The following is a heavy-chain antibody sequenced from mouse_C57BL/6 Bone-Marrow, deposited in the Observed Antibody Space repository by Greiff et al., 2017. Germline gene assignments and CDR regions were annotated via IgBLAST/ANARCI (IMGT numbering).Heavy chain of an antibody. CDR1: GYTFTDYN. V-gene: IGHV1-18*01. Sequence: VQLQQSGPELVKPGASVKIPCKASGYTFTDYNMDWVKQSHGKSLEWIGDINPNNGGTIYNQKFKGKATLTVDKSSSTAYMELRSLTSEDTAVYYCARSGYGLGHYAMDYWGQGTSVTVSS. D-gene: IGHD1-1*01. CDR2: INPNNGGT. CDR3: ARSGYGLGHYAMDY. J-gene: IGHJ4*01.